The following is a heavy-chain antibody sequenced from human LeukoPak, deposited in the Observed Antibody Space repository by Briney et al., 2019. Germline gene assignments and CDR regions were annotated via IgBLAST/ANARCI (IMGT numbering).Heavy chain of an antibody. CDR3: AKDFTGYDDS. V-gene: IGHV3-74*01. CDR2: INTDGSRT. Sequence: GGSLRLSCAASGFTFSSYWFHWVRQVPGKGLVWVSRINTDGSRTDYADSVKGRFTISRDNAKNTLYLQMDSLSAEDTAVYYCAKDFTGYDDSWGQGTLVTASS. CDR1: GFTFSSYW. J-gene: IGHJ4*02. D-gene: IGHD3-9*01.